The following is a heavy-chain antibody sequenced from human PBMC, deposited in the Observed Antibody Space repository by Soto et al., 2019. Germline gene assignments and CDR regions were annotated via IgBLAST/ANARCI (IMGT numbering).Heavy chain of an antibody. CDR3: AKGTGTTFYYYYMDV. Sequence: GGPLRLSCAASEFTFSSYAMSCVRQAPGKGLEWVSAISGSGGSTYYADSVKGRFTISRDNSKNTLYLQMNSLRAEDTAVYYCAKGTGTTFYYYYMDVWGKGTTVTVSS. J-gene: IGHJ6*03. CDR1: EFTFSSYA. CDR2: ISGSGGST. V-gene: IGHV3-23*01. D-gene: IGHD1-7*01.